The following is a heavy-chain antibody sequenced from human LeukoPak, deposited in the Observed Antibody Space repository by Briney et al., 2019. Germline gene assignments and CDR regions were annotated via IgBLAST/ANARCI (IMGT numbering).Heavy chain of an antibody. J-gene: IGHJ4*02. V-gene: IGHV3-21*01. Sequence: GGSLRLSCAASGFTFSSYSMNWVRQAPGKGLEWVSSISSSSSYIYYTDSVKGRFTISRDNSKNTLYLQMNSLRAEDTAVYYCARDLGGSKNYWGQGTLVTVSS. CDR3: ARDLGGSKNY. CDR2: ISSSSSYI. CDR1: GFTFSSYS. D-gene: IGHD2-15*01.